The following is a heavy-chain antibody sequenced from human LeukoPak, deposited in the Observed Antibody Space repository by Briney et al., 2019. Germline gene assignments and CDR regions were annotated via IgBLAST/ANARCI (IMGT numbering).Heavy chain of an antibody. V-gene: IGHV1-2*04. CDR3: ARGGIYSSSWYGFTDAFDI. Sequence: ASVKVSCKASGYTFAGYYMHWVRQAPGQGLEWMGWINPNSGGTNYAQKFQGWVTMTRDTSISTAYMELSRLRSDDTAVYYCARGGIYSSSWYGFTDAFDIWGQGTMVTVSS. CDR1: GYTFAGYY. J-gene: IGHJ3*02. CDR2: INPNSGGT. D-gene: IGHD6-13*01.